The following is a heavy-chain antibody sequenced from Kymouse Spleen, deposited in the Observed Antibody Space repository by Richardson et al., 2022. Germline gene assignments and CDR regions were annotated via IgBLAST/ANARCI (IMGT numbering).Heavy chain of an antibody. CDR1: GGSISSSSYY. D-gene: IGHD6-13*01. CDR3: ARRSYSSSWNYYYYGMDV. V-gene: IGHV4-39*01. CDR2: IYYSGST. Sequence: QLQLQESGPGLVKPSETLSLTCTVSGGSISSSSYYWGWIRQPPGKGLEWIGSIYYSGSTYYNPSLKSRVTISVDTSKNQFSLKLSSVTAADTAVYYCARRSYSSSWNYYYYGMDVWGQGTTVTVSS. J-gene: IGHJ6*02.